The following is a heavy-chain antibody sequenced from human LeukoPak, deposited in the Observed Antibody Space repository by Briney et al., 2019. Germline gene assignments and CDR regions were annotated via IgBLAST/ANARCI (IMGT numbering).Heavy chain of an antibody. J-gene: IGHJ4*02. CDR3: ARPVSGDGTAAAQFDN. V-gene: IGHV1-2*02. CDR1: GYTFTGDY. CDR2: INPNSGGT. Sequence: ASVKVSCKASGYTFTGDYIYWVRQAPGQGLEWMGWINPNSGGTKYAQKFQGRVTMTRDTSISTAYMDLSSLRSDDSAVYYCARPVSGDGTAAAQFDNWGQGTLVTVSS. D-gene: IGHD6-13*01.